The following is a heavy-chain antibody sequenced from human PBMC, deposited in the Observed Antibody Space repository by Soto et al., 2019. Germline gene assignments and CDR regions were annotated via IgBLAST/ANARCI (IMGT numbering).Heavy chain of an antibody. V-gene: IGHV4-59*03. CDR1: GGSLTSYH. J-gene: IGHJ6*01. CDR3: EPDMHACFPNCYG. CDR2: TSYTGNT. Sequence: SETLSLTGIVSGGSLTSYHWSWIRQFHGKGLGRIAYTSYTGNTNYNPSLQSRVTISMDTSKNQLSLKLTSMTPAPTAVYYCEPDMHACFPNCYG. D-gene: IGHD2-8*01.